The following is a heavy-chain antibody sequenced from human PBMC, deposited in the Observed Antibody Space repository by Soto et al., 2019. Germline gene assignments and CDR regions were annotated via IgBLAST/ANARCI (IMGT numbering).Heavy chain of an antibody. CDR2: IYWDDDK. Sequence: QITLKESGPTLVKPTQTLTLTCTFSGFSLSTSGVGLGWIRQPPGKRLEWRALIYWDDDKRYSPSLKSRLTIAKDTSKNQVVLTMTNMDPVDTATYYCAHRGGNWFDPWGQGILVTVSS. CDR3: AHRGGNWFDP. V-gene: IGHV2-5*02. D-gene: IGHD3-16*01. J-gene: IGHJ5*02. CDR1: GFSLSTSGVG.